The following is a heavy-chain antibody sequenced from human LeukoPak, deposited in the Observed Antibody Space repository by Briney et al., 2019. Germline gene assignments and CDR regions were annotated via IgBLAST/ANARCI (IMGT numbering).Heavy chain of an antibody. CDR3: ASSIPRRIAAQLHFYYYYYMDV. D-gene: IGHD6-6*01. Sequence: ASVTLSCKASGYTFTGYYMHWVRQAPGQGFEWMGLINPNSGGTNYAQKFQGRVTMTRDTAISTAYMELSRLRSDDTAVYYCASSIPRRIAAQLHFYYYYYMDVWGKGTTVTVSS. CDR1: GYTFTGYY. CDR2: INPNSGGT. V-gene: IGHV1-2*02. J-gene: IGHJ6*03.